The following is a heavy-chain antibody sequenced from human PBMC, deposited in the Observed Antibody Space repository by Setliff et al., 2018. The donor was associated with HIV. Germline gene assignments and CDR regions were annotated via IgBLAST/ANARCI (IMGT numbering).Heavy chain of an antibody. CDR3: ASLPPLYDSSGYYFDY. Sequence: SETLSLTCSVSGDSISSSSYYWGWIRQPPGKGLEWIGSIYYSRSTYYNPSLNSRVTISVDASKNQLSLKLSSVTAADTAVYYCASLPPLYDSSGYYFDYWGQGTLVTVSS. CDR2: IYYSRST. D-gene: IGHD3-22*01. CDR1: GDSISSSSYY. V-gene: IGHV4-39*01. J-gene: IGHJ4*02.